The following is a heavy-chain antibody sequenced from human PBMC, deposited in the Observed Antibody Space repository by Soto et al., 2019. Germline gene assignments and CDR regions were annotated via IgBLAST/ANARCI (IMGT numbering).Heavy chain of an antibody. CDR2: IWHDGSNK. Sequence: QVQLVESGGGVVQPGRSLRLSCAASGFTFSSYGMHWVRQAPGKGLEGVAVIWHDGSNKYYADSVKGRVTISRDNSKDPLYLQMSSVRAEDTAVYYCADGGEWSFNFEYWGQGTLVTVSS. V-gene: IGHV3-33*01. CDR3: ADGGEWSFNFEY. CDR1: GFTFSSYG. J-gene: IGHJ4*02. D-gene: IGHD3-3*01.